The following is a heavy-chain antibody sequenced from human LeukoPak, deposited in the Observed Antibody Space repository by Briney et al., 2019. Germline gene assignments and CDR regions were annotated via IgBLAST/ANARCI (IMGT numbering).Heavy chain of an antibody. CDR1: GGTFSSYA. CDR3: ARDPFIYDSSGFDY. CDR2: IIPIFGTA. Sequence: SVKVSCKTSGGTFSSYAISWVRQAPGQGLEWMGRIIPIFGTANYAQKFQGRVTITTDESTSTAYMELSSLRSEDTAVYYCARDPFIYDSSGFDYWGQGTLVTVSS. D-gene: IGHD3-22*01. V-gene: IGHV1-69*05. J-gene: IGHJ4*02.